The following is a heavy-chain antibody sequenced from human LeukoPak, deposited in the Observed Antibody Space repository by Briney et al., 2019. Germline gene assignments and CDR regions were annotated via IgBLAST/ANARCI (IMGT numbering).Heavy chain of an antibody. CDR3: AAFVDTAMDNAFDI. CDR2: IYYSGST. CDR1: GGSISSYY. V-gene: IGHV4-59*08. D-gene: IGHD5-18*01. Sequence: PSETLSPTCTVSGGSISSYYWSWIRQPPGKGLEWIGYIYYSGSTNYNPSLKSRVTISVDTSKNQFSLKLSSVTAADTAVYYCAAFVDTAMDNAFDIWGQGTMVTVSS. J-gene: IGHJ3*02.